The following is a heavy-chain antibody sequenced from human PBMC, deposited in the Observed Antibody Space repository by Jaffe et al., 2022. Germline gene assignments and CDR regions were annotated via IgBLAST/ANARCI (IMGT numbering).Heavy chain of an antibody. D-gene: IGHD2-15*01. CDR2: INHSGST. CDR3: ARGRGYGVLFYYYYMDV. CDR1: GGSFSGYY. J-gene: IGHJ6*03. V-gene: IGHV4-34*01. Sequence: QVQLQQWGAGLLKPSETLSLTCAVYGGSFSGYYWSWIRQPPGKGLEWIGEINHSGSTNYNPSLKSRVTISVDTSKNQFSLKLSSVTAADTAVYYCARGRGYGVLFYYYYMDVWGKGTTVTVSS.